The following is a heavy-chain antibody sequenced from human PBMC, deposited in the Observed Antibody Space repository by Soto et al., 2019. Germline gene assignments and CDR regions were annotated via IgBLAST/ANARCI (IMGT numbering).Heavy chain of an antibody. D-gene: IGHD6-13*01. Sequence: TSETLSLTCTVSGGSISSYYWSWIRQPPGKGLEWIGYIYYSGSTNHNPSLKSRVTISVDTSKNQFSLKLSSVTAADTAVYYCARGYSSSWYSDYWGQGTLGTVSS. CDR1: GGSISSYY. CDR3: ARGYSSSWYSDY. J-gene: IGHJ4*02. V-gene: IGHV4-59*01. CDR2: IYYSGST.